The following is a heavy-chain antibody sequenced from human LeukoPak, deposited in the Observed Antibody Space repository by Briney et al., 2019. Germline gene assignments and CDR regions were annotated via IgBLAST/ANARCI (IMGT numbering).Heavy chain of an antibody. V-gene: IGHV3-30*18. CDR1: GFTFSSYG. D-gene: IGHD2-15*01. CDR3: AKDGGHCSGGSCYRFDY. J-gene: IGHJ4*02. CDR2: ISYDGSNK. Sequence: GGSLRLSCAASGFTFSSYGMHWVRQAPGKGLEWGAVISYDGSNKYYADSVKGRFTISRDNSKNTLYLQMNSLRAEDTAVYYCAKDGGHCSGGSCYRFDYWGQGTLVTVSS.